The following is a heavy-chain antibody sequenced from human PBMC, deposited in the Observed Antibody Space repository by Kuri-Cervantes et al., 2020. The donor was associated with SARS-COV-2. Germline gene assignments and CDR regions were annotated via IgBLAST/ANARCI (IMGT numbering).Heavy chain of an antibody. D-gene: IGHD1-1*01. CDR2: IYHSGST. V-gene: IGHV4-38-2*01. J-gene: IGHJ4*02. CDR1: GYSISSGYY. CDR3: ARLLDIGGGDY. Sequence: SETLSLTCAVAGYSISSGYYWGWIRQHTGKGLGWIGSIYHSGSTYYNPSLKSRVTISVDTSKNQFSLKLGSVTAADTAVYYCARLLDIGGGDYWGQGTLVTVSS.